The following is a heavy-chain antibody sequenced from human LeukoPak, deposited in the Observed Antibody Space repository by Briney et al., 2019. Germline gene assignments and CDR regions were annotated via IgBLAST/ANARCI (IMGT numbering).Heavy chain of an antibody. D-gene: IGHD3-22*01. Sequence: SETLSLTCTVSGGSIRSYYWSWIRRPPGKGLEWIGYIYYSGSTNYNPSLKSRVTISVDTSKNQFSLKLSSVTAADTAVYYRARSFSSGYYSSYYFDYWGQGTLVTVSS. CDR1: GGSIRSYY. V-gene: IGHV4-59*01. CDR2: IYYSGST. CDR3: ARSFSSGYYSSYYFDY. J-gene: IGHJ4*02.